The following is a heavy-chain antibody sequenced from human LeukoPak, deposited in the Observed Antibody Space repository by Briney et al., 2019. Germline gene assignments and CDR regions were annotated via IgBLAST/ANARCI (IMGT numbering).Heavy chain of an antibody. CDR3: ASPAGAFPDQGDY. CDR2: INHSGST. V-gene: IGHV4-34*01. Sequence: SETLSLTCAVYGGSFSGYYWSWIRQPPGKGLEWIGEINHSGSTNYNPSLKSRVTISVDTSKNQFSLKLSSVTAADTAVHYCASPAGAFPDQGDYWGQGTLVTVSS. CDR1: GGSFSGYY. D-gene: IGHD3-10*01. J-gene: IGHJ4*02.